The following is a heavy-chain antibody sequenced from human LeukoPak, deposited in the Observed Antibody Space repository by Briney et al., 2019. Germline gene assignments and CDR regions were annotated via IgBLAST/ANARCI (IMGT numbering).Heavy chain of an antibody. D-gene: IGHD4-17*01. CDR2: ISSTSSTI. J-gene: IGHJ6*03. Sequence: AGGSLRLSCAASGFTFSSYSVNWVRQAPGKGLEWVSYISSTSSTIYYADSVKGRFTISRDTAKNSLYLQMNSLRAEDTAVYSCARGDYGDYWNYYYMDVWGKGTTVTVSS. CDR1: GFTFSSYS. CDR3: ARGDYGDYWNYYYMDV. V-gene: IGHV3-48*01.